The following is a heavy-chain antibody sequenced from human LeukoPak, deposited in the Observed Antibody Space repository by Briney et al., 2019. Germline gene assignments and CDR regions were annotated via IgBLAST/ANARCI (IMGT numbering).Heavy chain of an antibody. D-gene: IGHD1-26*01. CDR1: GYTLTELS. Sequence: GASVKVSCKVSGYTLTELSMHWVRQAPGKGLEWMGGFDPEDGETIYAQKFQGRVTMTEDTSTDTAYMELSSLRSEDTAVYYCATAAGGSYYYYFDYWGQGTLVTVSS. J-gene: IGHJ4*02. V-gene: IGHV1-24*01. CDR2: FDPEDGET. CDR3: ATAAGGSYYYYFDY.